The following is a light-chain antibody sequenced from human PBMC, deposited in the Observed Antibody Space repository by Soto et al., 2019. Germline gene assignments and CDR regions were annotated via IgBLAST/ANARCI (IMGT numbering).Light chain of an antibody. J-gene: IGKJ1*01. Sequence: ERVMTQSPATLSVSPGERATLSFRASQSVSSNLAWYQHKPGQAPRLLIYGASTRATGVPDRFSGSGSGTDFALTISRVEPEDFAIYFCQQYGSSGTFGQGTKVDIK. CDR2: GAS. V-gene: IGKV3-20*01. CDR1: QSVSSN. CDR3: QQYGSSGT.